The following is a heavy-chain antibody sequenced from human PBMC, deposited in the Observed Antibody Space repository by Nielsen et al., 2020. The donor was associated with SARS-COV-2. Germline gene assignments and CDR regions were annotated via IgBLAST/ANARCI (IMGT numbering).Heavy chain of an antibody. Sequence: GGSLRLSCAASGFTFSSYAMHWVRQAPGKGLEYVSAISSNGGSTYYANSVKGRFTISRDNSKNTLYLQMGSLRAGDTAVYYCAREAGSYSLDYWGQGTLVTVSS. D-gene: IGHD1-26*01. J-gene: IGHJ4*02. CDR3: AREAGSYSLDY. V-gene: IGHV3-64*01. CDR2: ISSNGGST. CDR1: GFTFSSYA.